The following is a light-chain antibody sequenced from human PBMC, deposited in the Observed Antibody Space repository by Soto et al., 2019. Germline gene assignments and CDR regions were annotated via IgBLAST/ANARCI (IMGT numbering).Light chain of an antibody. Sequence: EIVMTQSPATLSVSPGERATLSCRASQSVSSNFACYQQKPGQAPRLLIYGASTRATGIPARFSGSGSGTEFTLTISSLQSEDFAVYYCQHYNNWPRTFGQGTKVEIK. V-gene: IGKV3-15*01. CDR1: QSVSSN. CDR3: QHYNNWPRT. J-gene: IGKJ1*01. CDR2: GAS.